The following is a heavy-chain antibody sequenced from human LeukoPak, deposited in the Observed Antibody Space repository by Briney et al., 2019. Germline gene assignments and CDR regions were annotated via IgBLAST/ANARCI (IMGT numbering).Heavy chain of an antibody. CDR1: GASITSSNYY. Sequence: SETLSLTCTVSGASITSSNYYWGWIRQPPGKGLEWIGSIYYNGSTYYNPSLKSRVTISVDTSKNQFSLKLSSVTAADTAVYYCARTYCSSTSCYSFDYWGQGTLVTVSS. D-gene: IGHD2-2*01. CDR2: IYYNGST. V-gene: IGHV4-39*01. J-gene: IGHJ4*02. CDR3: ARTYCSSTSCYSFDY.